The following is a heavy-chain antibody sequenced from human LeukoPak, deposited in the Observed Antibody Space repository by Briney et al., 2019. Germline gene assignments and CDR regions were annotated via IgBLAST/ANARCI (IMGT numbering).Heavy chain of an antibody. CDR2: ISGSGAST. V-gene: IGHV3-23*01. Sequence: GGSLRLSCLTSGVTFSTNAMSWVRQAPGKGLEWISGISGSGASTYYADSVTGRFTISRDNSRNTLYLQMNSLRGDDTAVYYCAKDVGKWESLHFFDYWGQGTLVTVSS. CDR3: AKDVGKWESLHFFDY. J-gene: IGHJ4*02. CDR1: GVTFSTNA. D-gene: IGHD1-26*01.